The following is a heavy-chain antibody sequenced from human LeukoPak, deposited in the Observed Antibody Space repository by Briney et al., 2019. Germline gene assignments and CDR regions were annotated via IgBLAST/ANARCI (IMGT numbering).Heavy chain of an antibody. CDR3: AREANYYDSSGYYYY. CDR1: GFTFSSYG. CDR2: IWYDGSNK. J-gene: IGHJ4*02. D-gene: IGHD3-22*01. Sequence: GGSLRLSCAASGFTFSSYGMHWVRQAPGKGLEWVAVIWYDGSNKYYADSVKGRFTISRDNSKNTLYLQMNSLRAEDTAVYYCAREANYYDSSGYYYYWGQGTLVTVSS. V-gene: IGHV3-33*08.